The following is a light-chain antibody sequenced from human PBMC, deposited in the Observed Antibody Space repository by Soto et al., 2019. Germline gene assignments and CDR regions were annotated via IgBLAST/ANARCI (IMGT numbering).Light chain of an antibody. CDR3: LRTFNAPYV. J-gene: IGLJ1*01. CDR1: TCADTNGHY. Sequence: QAVLTQEPSLTVSPGGTDTLTCGSSTCADTNGHYPYWFQQKPGQAPRTLIYDTTNRHSWTPARFSCSLLRGKAALTLSGAQPEEAAEYYCLRTFNAPYVFXSGTKVTVL. CDR2: DTT. V-gene: IGLV7-46*01.